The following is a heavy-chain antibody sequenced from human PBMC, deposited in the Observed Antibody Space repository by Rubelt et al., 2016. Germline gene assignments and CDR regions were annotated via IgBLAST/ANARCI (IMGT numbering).Heavy chain of an antibody. CDR2: INPNSGGT. J-gene: IGHJ4*02. D-gene: IGHD6-19*01. CDR1: GYTFTGYY. V-gene: IGHV1-2*06. CDR3: ARESSSGWYIDY. Sequence: QVQLVQSGAEVKKPGASVKVSCKASGYTFTGYYMHWVRQAPGQGLEWVGRINPNSGGTNYAQKVKGRVSMTRETSITTAYMELSRLRADDTAVFYCARESSSGWYIDYWGQGTLVTVSS.